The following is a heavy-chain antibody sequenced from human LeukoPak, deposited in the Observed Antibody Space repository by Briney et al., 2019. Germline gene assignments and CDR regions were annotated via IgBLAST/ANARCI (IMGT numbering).Heavy chain of an antibody. J-gene: IGHJ4*02. CDR2: IIPIFGTA. CDR3: ARATYYDFWSGYSIDY. CDR1: GGTFSSYT. Sequence: SVKVSCKASGGTFSSYTISWVRRAPGQGLEWMGGIIPIFGTANYAQKFQGRVTITADESTSTAYMELSSLRSEDTAVYYCARATYYDFWSGYSIDYWGQGTLVTVSS. V-gene: IGHV1-69*13. D-gene: IGHD3-3*01.